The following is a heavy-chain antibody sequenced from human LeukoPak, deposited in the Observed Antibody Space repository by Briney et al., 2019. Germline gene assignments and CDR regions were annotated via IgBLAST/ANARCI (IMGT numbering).Heavy chain of an antibody. CDR3: ARVPPPENQVFSPDY. J-gene: IGHJ4*02. CDR2: ISANNGEI. CDR1: RYTFTNYG. Sequence: ASVMVSCKASRYTFTNYGISSVRQAPGQGVEWMSWISANNGEIRYAQNSQARVTMTTDTSTTTAYMELRSLRSDDTAVYYCARVPPPENQVFSPDYWGQGTQVTVSS. V-gene: IGHV1-18*04. D-gene: IGHD1-14*01.